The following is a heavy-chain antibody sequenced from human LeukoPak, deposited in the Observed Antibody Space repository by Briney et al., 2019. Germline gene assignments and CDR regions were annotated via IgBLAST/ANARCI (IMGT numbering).Heavy chain of an antibody. Sequence: ASVKVSCKASGYTFGAYCMHWVRQAPGQGLEWMGWINPKSGGTNYAQKFQDKVTMTRDTSISTANMELSRLTSDDTAVYYCARVNTTLDYWGQGTLVTASS. V-gene: IGHV1-2*02. D-gene: IGHD1-14*01. CDR1: GYTFGAYC. J-gene: IGHJ4*02. CDR3: ARVNTTLDY. CDR2: INPKSGGT.